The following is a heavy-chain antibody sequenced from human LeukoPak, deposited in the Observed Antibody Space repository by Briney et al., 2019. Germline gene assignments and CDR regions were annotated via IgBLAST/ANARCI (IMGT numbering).Heavy chain of an antibody. CDR2: MFSSGST. Sequence: SETLSLTCTVSEGSISGYYSSWLRQPPGKGLEWIGFMFSSGSTSYNPSLKSRVTISVDTSKNQVSLRLNSVTAADTAMYYCARHTPGSFDFVWGQGTLVTVST. D-gene: IGHD3-9*01. V-gene: IGHV4-59*08. CDR1: EGSISGYY. J-gene: IGHJ4*02. CDR3: ARHTPGSFDFV.